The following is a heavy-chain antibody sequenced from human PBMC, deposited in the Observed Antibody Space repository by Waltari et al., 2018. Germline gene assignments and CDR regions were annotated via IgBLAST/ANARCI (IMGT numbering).Heavy chain of an antibody. CDR2: INQGGVT. CDR1: GGSFNGYY. CDR3: ARGKVHCLAGTCFPDALDI. D-gene: IGHD2-15*01. Sequence: QVQLQQWGAGLLKPSETLSLSCAVSGGSFNGYYWSWLRQSPGKGLEWIGKINQGGVTTSHPSLNSRVTSSAATSKFRFSLGLTSITAADTAVYYCARGKVHCLAGTCFPDALDIWGQGAMVTVSS. J-gene: IGHJ3*02. V-gene: IGHV4-34*02.